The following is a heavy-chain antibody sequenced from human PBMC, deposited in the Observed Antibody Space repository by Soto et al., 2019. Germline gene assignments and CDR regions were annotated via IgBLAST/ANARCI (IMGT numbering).Heavy chain of an antibody. D-gene: IGHD2-2*01. CDR3: ARVALGSCGGTCCRRFFDL. CDR1: GFTFSDPY. V-gene: IGHV3-72*01. Sequence: ESGGGLVQPGGSLRLSCAASGFTFSDPYMDWVRQAPGKGLEWVGRTRNKANSYTTEYAASVKGRFTISRDDSKSSLYLQMNSLKTEDTAVYYCARVALGSCGGTCCRRFFDLWGRGTLVTVSS. J-gene: IGHJ2*01. CDR2: TRNKANSYTT.